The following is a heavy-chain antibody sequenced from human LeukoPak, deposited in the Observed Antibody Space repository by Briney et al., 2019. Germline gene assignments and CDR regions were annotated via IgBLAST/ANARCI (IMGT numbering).Heavy chain of an antibody. V-gene: IGHV4-59*12. CDR3: ARATVSLAYGMDV. J-gene: IGHJ6*02. D-gene: IGHD4-17*01. CDR2: IYYSGST. Sequence: PSETLSLTCTVSGGSISSYYWSWIRQPPGKGLEWIGYIYYSGSTNYNPSLKSRVTISVDTSKNQFSLKLSSVTAADTAVYYCARATVSLAYGMDVWGQGTTVTVSS. CDR1: GGSISSYY.